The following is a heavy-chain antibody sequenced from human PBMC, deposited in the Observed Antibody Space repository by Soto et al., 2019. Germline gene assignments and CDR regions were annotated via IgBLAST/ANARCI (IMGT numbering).Heavy chain of an antibody. J-gene: IGHJ6*02. Sequence: GGSLRLSCAASGFTFSNAWMNWVRQAPGKGLEWVGRIKSKTDGGTTDYAAPVKGRFTISRDDSKNTLYLQMNSLKTEDTAVYYCTTGERYYDSSDYYYYYGMDVWGQGTTVTVSS. CDR3: TTGERYYDSSDYYYYYGMDV. CDR2: IKSKTDGGTT. D-gene: IGHD3-22*01. CDR1: GFTFSNAW. V-gene: IGHV3-15*07.